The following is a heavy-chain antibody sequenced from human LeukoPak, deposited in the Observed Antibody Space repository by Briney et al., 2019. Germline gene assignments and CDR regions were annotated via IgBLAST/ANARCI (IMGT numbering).Heavy chain of an antibody. Sequence: GGSLRLSCAASGFTFSTYSMNWVRQAPGKGLEWVSSISGSSDYIFYADSVKGRFTMSRDNAKNSLYLQMDSLRAEDTAVYYCARVLFGYYGVDVWGQGTTVTVSS. J-gene: IGHJ6*02. D-gene: IGHD3-3*01. CDR3: ARVLFGYYGVDV. CDR1: GFTFSTYS. CDR2: ISGSSDYI. V-gene: IGHV3-21*01.